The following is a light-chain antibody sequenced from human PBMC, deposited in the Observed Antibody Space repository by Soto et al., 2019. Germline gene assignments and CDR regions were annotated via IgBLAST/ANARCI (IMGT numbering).Light chain of an antibody. CDR1: SSDVGGYNY. CDR2: DVS. V-gene: IGLV2-14*01. J-gene: IGLJ1*01. Sequence: QSALTQPASVSGSPGQSITISCTGTSSDVGGYNYVSWYQRHPGKAPKLTIYDVSNRPSGVSNRFSGSKSGNTASLTISGLQAEDEADYYCSSYTSSSTSRYVFGTGTKVPV. CDR3: SSYTSSSTSRYV.